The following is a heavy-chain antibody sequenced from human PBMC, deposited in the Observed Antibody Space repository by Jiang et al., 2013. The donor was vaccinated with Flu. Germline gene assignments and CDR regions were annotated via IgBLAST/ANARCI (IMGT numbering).Heavy chain of an antibody. J-gene: IGHJ4*02. CDR1: GFSLSTSGVG. Sequence: KPTQTLTLTCTFSGFSLSTSGVGVGWIRQPPGKALEWLALIYWDDDKRYSPSLKSRLTITKDTSKNQVVLTMTNMDPVDTATYYCARHVDTAMVEDYWGQGTLVTVSS. D-gene: IGHD5-18*01. V-gene: IGHV2-5*02. CDR3: ARHVDTAMVEDY. CDR2: IYWDDDK.